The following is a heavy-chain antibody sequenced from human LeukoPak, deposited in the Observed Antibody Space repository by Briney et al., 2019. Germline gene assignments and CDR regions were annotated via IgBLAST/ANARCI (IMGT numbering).Heavy chain of an antibody. D-gene: IGHD5-12*01. CDR2: IYRGGNT. CDR1: GFTVSGNY. J-gene: IGHJ4*02. Sequence: GGSLRLSCAASGFTVSGNYMSWVRQAPGKGLKWVSVIYRGGNTYYADSVKGRFTISRDNSKNTLYLQMNSLRAEDTAVYYCARGGYNGHDPLYYFDYWGQGTLVTVSS. V-gene: IGHV3-53*01. CDR3: ARGGYNGHDPLYYFDY.